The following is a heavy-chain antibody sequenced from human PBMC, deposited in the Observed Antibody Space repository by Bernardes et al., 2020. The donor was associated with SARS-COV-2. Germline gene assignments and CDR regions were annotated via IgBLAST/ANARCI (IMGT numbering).Heavy chain of an antibody. V-gene: IGHV4-30-4*08. CDR3: TRVPVVAGSYGWSDP. Sequence: SETLYLTCTVSGGSITSGDYYWNWVRQLPGKGLEWVGYIYYRGRTNYNPSLKSRVTVSLDTSKNQFSLKLTSVTAADTAVYYCTRVPVVAGSYGWSDPWGQGTLVTVSS. J-gene: IGHJ5*02. CDR2: IYYRGRT. D-gene: IGHD2-15*01. CDR1: GGSITSGDYY.